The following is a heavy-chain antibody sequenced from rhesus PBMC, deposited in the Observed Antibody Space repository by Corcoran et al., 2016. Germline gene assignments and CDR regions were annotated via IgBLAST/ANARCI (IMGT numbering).Heavy chain of an antibody. CDR2: IYGGGGDT. CDR1: GGYISSRNW. D-gene: IGHD2-27*01. V-gene: IGHV4-93*02. CDR3: ARHSTATFDY. Sequence: QVQLQESGPGLVKPSETLSLTCAVSGGYISSRNWWSWFRQSPGKGLEWIGYIYGGGGDTTYNPSLKRRVTSSTDTAKKQFSRKVSSVTAADAALYYCARHSTATFDYWGQGVLGTVSS. J-gene: IGHJ4*01.